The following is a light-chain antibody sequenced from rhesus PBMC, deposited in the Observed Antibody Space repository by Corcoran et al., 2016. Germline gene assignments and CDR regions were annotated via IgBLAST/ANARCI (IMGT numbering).Light chain of an antibody. CDR3: QHGYGTLFT. V-gene: IGKV1-74*01. CDR1: ENVKHY. CDR2: KAS. Sequence: DIQMTQSPSSLSASVGDRVTITCRASENVKHYLNWYQQKPGKTPNLLIYKASTLQSGVPSRFNGSGSGTDYTFTNSSLQPEDVATYYCQHGYGTLFTFGPGTKLDIK. J-gene: IGKJ3*01.